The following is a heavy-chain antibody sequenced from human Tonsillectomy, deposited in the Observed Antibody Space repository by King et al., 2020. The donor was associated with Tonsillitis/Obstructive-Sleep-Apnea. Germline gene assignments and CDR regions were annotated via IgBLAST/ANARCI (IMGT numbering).Heavy chain of an antibody. V-gene: IGHV3-7*04. CDR1: GFTFSSYW. D-gene: IGHD5-12*01. J-gene: IGHJ4*02. Sequence: VQLVESGGGLVQPGGSLRLSCAASGFTFSSYWMTWVRQAPGKGLEWVANINQDGSEEHYVDSVKGRFTISRDNAKNSVYLQMNSLRAEDTSVYYCARDPLRRFDYWGQGTLVTVSS. CDR3: ARDPLRRFDY. CDR2: INQDGSEE.